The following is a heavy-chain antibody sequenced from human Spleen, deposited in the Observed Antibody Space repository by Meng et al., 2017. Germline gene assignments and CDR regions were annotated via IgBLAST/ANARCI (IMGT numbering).Heavy chain of an antibody. J-gene: IGHJ4*02. CDR2: INHSGST. Sequence: QVQLQRVGAGLLKPSGTLSLTGFVSGGSFSDYYWSWIRQPPGKGLEWIGEINHSGSTNYNPSLESRATISVDTSQNNLSLKLSSVTAADSAVYYCARGPTTMAHDFDYWGQGTLVTVSS. CDR3: ARGPTTMAHDFDY. CDR1: GGSFSDYY. V-gene: IGHV4-34*01. D-gene: IGHD4-11*01.